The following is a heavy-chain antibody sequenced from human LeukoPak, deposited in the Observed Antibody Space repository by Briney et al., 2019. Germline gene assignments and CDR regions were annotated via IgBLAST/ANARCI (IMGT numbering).Heavy chain of an antibody. CDR2: ISDSGGNT. CDR3: ARHRSSWLIDY. V-gene: IGHV3-23*01. CDR1: GFTSNTYA. J-gene: IGHJ4*02. D-gene: IGHD6-6*01. Sequence: GGSLRLSCAASGFTSNTYAMSWVRQAPWERLQWVSGISDSGGNTYYADSVRGRFTISRDNSKNTLYLQMNSLRAEDTAVYYCARHRSSWLIDYWGQGTLVTVSS.